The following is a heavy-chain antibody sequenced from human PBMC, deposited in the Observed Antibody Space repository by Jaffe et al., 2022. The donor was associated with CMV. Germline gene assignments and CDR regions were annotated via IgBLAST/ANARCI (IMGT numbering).Heavy chain of an antibody. CDR1: GFTFSSYG. CDR3: ARARAARITIFGVDTLYNWFDP. D-gene: IGHD3-3*01. V-gene: IGHV3-33*01. Sequence: QVQLVESGGGVVQPGRSLRLSCAASGFTFSSYGMHWVRQAPGKGLEWVAVIWYDGSNKYYADSVKGRFTISRDNSKNTLYLQMNSLRAEDTAVYYCARARAARITIFGVDTLYNWFDPWGQGTLVTVSS. CDR2: IWYDGSNK. J-gene: IGHJ5*02.